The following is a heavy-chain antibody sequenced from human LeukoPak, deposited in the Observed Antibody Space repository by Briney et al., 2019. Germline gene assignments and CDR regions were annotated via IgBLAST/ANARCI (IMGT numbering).Heavy chain of an antibody. CDR1: GFTFSSHG. Sequence: GRSLRLSCAASGFTFSSHGMHWVRQAPGKGLEWVAVIWYDGSNKYYADSVKGRFTISRDNSKNTLYLQMNNLRAEDTAVYYCARDREQWLVMDFDYWGQGTLVTVSS. J-gene: IGHJ4*02. CDR2: IWYDGSNK. CDR3: ARDREQWLVMDFDY. D-gene: IGHD6-19*01. V-gene: IGHV3-33*01.